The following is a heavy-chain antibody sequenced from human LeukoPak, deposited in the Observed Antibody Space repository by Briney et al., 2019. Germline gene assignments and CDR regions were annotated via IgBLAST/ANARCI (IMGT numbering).Heavy chain of an antibody. CDR2: ISARGDST. D-gene: IGHD3-16*01. V-gene: IGHV3-23*01. CDR3: AKAILMILGGRGGY. Sequence: GGSLRLSCAASGFTFSTYAMSWVRQAPGKGLELVSGISARGDSTYYADCVKGRFTISRDNSKKTLYVQMNSLRAEDTAVYYCAKAILMILGGRGGYWGQGTLVTVSS. J-gene: IGHJ4*02. CDR1: GFTFSTYA.